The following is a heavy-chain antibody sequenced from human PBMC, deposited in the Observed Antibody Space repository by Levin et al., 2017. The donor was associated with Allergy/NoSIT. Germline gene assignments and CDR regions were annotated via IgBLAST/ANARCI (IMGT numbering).Heavy chain of an antibody. CDR2: IRSKAYGGTT. Sequence: GGSLRLSCTASGFTFGDYAMSWFRQAPGKGLEWVGFIRSKAYGGTTEYAASVKGRFTISRDDSKSIAYLQMNSLKTEDTAVYYCTSVTYGDYVKFHYWGQGTLVTVSS. CDR1: GFTFGDYA. V-gene: IGHV3-49*03. D-gene: IGHD4-17*01. J-gene: IGHJ4*02. CDR3: TSVTYGDYVKFHY.